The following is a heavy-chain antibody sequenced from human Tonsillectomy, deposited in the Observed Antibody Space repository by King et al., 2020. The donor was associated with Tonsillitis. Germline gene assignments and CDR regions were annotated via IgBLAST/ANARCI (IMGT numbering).Heavy chain of an antibody. CDR1: GGSVSSGSYY. CDR3: ARMWEWFPDY. D-gene: IGHD3-3*01. Sequence: QLQESGPGLVKPSETLSLTCTVSGGSVSSGSYYWSWIRQPPGKGLEWIGYIYYSGSTNYNPSLKSRVTISVDTSKNQFSLKLSSVTAADTAVYYCARMWEWFPDYWGQGTLVTVSS. J-gene: IGHJ4*02. V-gene: IGHV4-61*01. CDR2: IYYSGST.